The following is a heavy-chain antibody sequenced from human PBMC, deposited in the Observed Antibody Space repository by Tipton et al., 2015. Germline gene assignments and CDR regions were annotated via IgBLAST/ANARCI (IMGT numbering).Heavy chain of an antibody. Sequence: TLSLTCTVSGGSVSSGSYYWSWIRQPPGKGLEWIGYISFSDTTHYNPSLKSRITISLNTSKNQFSLKMSSVIAADTAVYFCARTDALGHFDYWGLGTLVTVSS. CDR3: ARTDALGHFDY. J-gene: IGHJ4*02. D-gene: IGHD2-8*01. V-gene: IGHV4-61*01. CDR1: GGSVSSGSYY. CDR2: ISFSDTT.